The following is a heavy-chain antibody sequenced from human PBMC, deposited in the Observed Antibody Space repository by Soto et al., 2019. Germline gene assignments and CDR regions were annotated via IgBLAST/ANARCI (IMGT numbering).Heavy chain of an antibody. J-gene: IGHJ6*02. V-gene: IGHV3-30-3*01. D-gene: IGHD6-13*01. CDR3: ARAGSSSWFYYYYYGMDV. CDR2: ISYDGSNK. Sequence: GGSLRLSCAASGFTFSSYAMHWVRQAPGKGLEWVAVISYDGSNKYYADSVKGRFTISRDNSKNTLYLQMNSLRAEDTAVYYCARAGSSSWFYYYYYGMDVWGQGTTVTVSS. CDR1: GFTFSSYA.